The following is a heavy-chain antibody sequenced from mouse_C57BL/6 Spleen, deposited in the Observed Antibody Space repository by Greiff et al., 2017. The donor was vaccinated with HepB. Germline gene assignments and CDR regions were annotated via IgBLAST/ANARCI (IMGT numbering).Heavy chain of an antibody. CDR3: ARGDYDCAY. J-gene: IGHJ3*01. CDR1: GYTFTDYY. D-gene: IGHD2-4*01. V-gene: IGHV1-26*01. Sequence: EVQLQQSGPELVKPGASVKISCKASGYTFTDYYMNWVKQSHGKSLEWIGDINPNNGGTSYNQKFKGKATLTVDKSSSTAYMELRSLTSEDSAVYYCARGDYDCAYWGQGTLVTVSA. CDR2: INPNNGGT.